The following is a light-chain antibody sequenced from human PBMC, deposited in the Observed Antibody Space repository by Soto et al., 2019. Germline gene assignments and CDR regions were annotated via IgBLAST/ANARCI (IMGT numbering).Light chain of an antibody. Sequence: QSALTQPASVSGSPGQSITISCTVTSSDIGGYNTVSWYQQHPGKVPKLIIYEVSNRPSGVSYRFSGSKSGNTASLTISGLQAEDEADYYCSSYTSSSPYVFGTGTKVTLL. V-gene: IGLV2-14*01. CDR3: SSYTSSSPYV. J-gene: IGLJ1*01. CDR2: EVS. CDR1: SSDIGGYNT.